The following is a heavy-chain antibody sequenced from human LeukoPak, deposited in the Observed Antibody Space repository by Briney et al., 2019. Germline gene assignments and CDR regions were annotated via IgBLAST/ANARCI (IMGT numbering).Heavy chain of an antibody. Sequence: SVKVSCKASGGTFSSYAISWVRQAPGQGLEWMGRIIPILGIANYAQKFQGRVTITADKSTSTAYMELSSLRSEDTAVYYCARDMVRGANYYYYYGMDVWGQGTTVTVSS. J-gene: IGHJ6*02. CDR2: IIPILGIA. CDR1: GGTFSSYA. CDR3: ARDMVRGANYYYYYGMDV. V-gene: IGHV1-69*04. D-gene: IGHD3-10*01.